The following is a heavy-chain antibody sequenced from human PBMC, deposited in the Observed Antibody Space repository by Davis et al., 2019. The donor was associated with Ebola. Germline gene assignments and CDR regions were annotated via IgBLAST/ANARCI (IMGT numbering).Heavy chain of an antibody. Sequence: PGGSLRLSCAASGFTFSGSAMHWVRQASGKGLEWVGRIRSKANSYATAYAASVKGRFTISRDDSKNTAYLQMNSLKTEDTAVYYCTRQTLLWSDWGQGTPVTVSS. CDR3: TRQTLLWSD. D-gene: IGHD3-10*01. CDR2: IRSKANSYAT. J-gene: IGHJ4*02. V-gene: IGHV3-73*01. CDR1: GFTFSGSA.